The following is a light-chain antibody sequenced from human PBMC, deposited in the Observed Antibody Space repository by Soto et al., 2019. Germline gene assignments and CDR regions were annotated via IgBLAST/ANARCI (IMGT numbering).Light chain of an antibody. CDR3: QQYGSSPGT. J-gene: IGKJ1*01. Sequence: EIVMTQSPGTLSLSPGETATLSCRASQSVSSNYVAWFHQKPGQAPRLLIYGASSRATGIPDRCSGSGSGTDFTLTISRLEPEDFAVYYCQQYGSSPGTFGQGTKVDIK. CDR2: GAS. V-gene: IGKV3-20*01. CDR1: QSVSSNY.